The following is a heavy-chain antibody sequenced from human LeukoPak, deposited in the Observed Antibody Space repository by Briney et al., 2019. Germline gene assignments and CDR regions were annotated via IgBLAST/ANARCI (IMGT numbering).Heavy chain of an antibody. J-gene: IGHJ5*02. Sequence: PGGSLRLSCAASGFTFSSYAMSCVRQAPGKGLEWVSAISGSGGSTYYADSVKGRFTISRDNSKNTLYLQTNSLRAEDTAVYDCAKNDGSSIAAAGTPLSWGQGTLVTVSS. CDR3: AKNDGSSIAAAGTPLS. V-gene: IGHV3-23*01. CDR2: ISGSGGST. D-gene: IGHD6-13*01. CDR1: GFTFSSYA.